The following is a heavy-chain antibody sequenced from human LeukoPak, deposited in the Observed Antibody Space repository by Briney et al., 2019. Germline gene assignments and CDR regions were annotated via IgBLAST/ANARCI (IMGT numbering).Heavy chain of an antibody. CDR2: ISSSSSTI. CDR3: ARASTRITMVRGEYYYYYMDV. J-gene: IGHJ6*03. D-gene: IGHD3-10*01. V-gene: IGHV3-48*01. CDR1: GFTFSSYS. Sequence: PGGSLRLSCAASGFTFSSYSMNWVRQAPGKGLEWVSYISSSSSTIYYADSVKGRFTISRDNAKNSLYLQMNSLRAEDTAVYYCARASTRITMVRGEYYYYYMDVWGKGTTVTVSS.